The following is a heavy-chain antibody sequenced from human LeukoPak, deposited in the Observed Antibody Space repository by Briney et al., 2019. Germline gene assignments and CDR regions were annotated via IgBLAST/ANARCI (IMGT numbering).Heavy chain of an antibody. CDR2: FDPEDGET. Sequence: ASVKLCCKVSGYTLTELSMHWVRDAPGKGLEWMGGFDPEDGETIYAQKFQGRVTMTEDTTTDTAYMELSSMRSEDTAVYYCATEGLWEQLPGYWGQGTLVTVSS. CDR1: GYTLTELS. V-gene: IGHV1-24*01. CDR3: ATEGLWEQLPGY. J-gene: IGHJ4*02. D-gene: IGHD2-15*01.